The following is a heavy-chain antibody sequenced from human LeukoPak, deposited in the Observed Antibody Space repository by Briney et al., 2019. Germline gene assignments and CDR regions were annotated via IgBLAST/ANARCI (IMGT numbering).Heavy chain of an antibody. CDR2: INPSGGST. CDR3: ARDPSDVLWFGESYFDY. V-gene: IGHV1-46*01. CDR1: GYTFTSYY. J-gene: IGHJ4*02. Sequence: GASVKVSCKASGYTFTSYYMHWVRQAPGQGLEWVGIINPSGGSTSYAQKFQGRVTMTRDTSTSTVYMELSSLRSEDTAVYYCARDPSDVLWFGESYFDYWGQGTLVTVSS. D-gene: IGHD3-10*01.